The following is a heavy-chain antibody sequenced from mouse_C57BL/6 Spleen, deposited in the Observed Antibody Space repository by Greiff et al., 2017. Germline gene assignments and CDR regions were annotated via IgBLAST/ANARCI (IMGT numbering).Heavy chain of an antibody. D-gene: IGHD2-1*01. V-gene: IGHV2-5*01. CDR2: IWRGGSP. CDR1: GFSLTSSG. Sequence: QVQLQPSGPGLVQPSQSLSITCTVSGFSLTSSGVHWVRQSPGKGLEWLGVIWRGGSPDYNAAFMSRLSITKDNSKSQVFFKMNSLQADDTAIYYCAKEGNYEDGFAYWGQGTLVTVSA. CDR3: AKEGNYEDGFAY. J-gene: IGHJ3*01.